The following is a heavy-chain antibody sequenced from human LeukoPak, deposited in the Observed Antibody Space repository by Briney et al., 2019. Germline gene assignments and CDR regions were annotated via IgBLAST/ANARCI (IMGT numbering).Heavy chain of an antibody. V-gene: IGHV1-3*01. CDR3: ARDRGFMIVVVLPDY. D-gene: IGHD3-22*01. Sequence: ASVKASCKASGYTFTSYAMHWVRQAPGQRLEWMGWINAGNGNTKYSQKFQGRVTITRDTSASTAYMELSSLRSEGTAVYYCARDRGFMIVVVLPDYWGQGTLVTVSS. CDR1: GYTFTSYA. CDR2: INAGNGNT. J-gene: IGHJ4*02.